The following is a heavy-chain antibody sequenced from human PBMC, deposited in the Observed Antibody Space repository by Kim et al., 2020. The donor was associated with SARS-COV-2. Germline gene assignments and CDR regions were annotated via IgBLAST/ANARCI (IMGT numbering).Heavy chain of an antibody. V-gene: IGHV3-30*18. CDR2: ISYGGSNK. J-gene: IGHJ4*02. CDR1: GFTFSNFG. D-gene: IGHD3-10*01. Sequence: GGSLRLSCAASGFTFSNFGMHWVRQAPGKGLEWVAFISYGGSNKYYTGSVKGRFTISRDNSKNTLYLQMNSLRAEDTAVYYCANGRGNPTGEFDYWGQGTLVTVPS. CDR3: ANGRGNPTGEFDY.